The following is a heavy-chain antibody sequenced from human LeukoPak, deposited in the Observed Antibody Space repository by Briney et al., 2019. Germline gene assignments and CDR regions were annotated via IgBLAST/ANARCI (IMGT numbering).Heavy chain of an antibody. D-gene: IGHD3-10*01. Sequence: GRSLRLSCAASGFTFSSYAMHWVRQAPGKGLEWVAVISYDGSNKYYADSVKGRFTISRDNSKNTLYLQMNSLRAEDTAVYYCARATYYYGSGSYTLDYWGQGTLVTVSS. CDR1: GFTFSSYA. CDR2: ISYDGSNK. J-gene: IGHJ4*02. V-gene: IGHV3-30-3*01. CDR3: ARATYYYGSGSYTLDY.